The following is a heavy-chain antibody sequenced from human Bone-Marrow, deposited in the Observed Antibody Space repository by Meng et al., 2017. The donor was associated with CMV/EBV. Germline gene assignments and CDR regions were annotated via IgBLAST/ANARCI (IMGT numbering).Heavy chain of an antibody. CDR2: IYYSGST. J-gene: IGHJ3*02. Sequence: SETLSLTCTVSGGSISSSSYYWGWIRQPPGKGLEWIGSIYYSGSTYYNPSLKSRVTISVDTSKNQFSLKLSSVTAADTAVYYCARQGRTSQDSFDIWGQGTMVTGSS. CDR3: ARQGRTSQDSFDI. V-gene: IGHV4-39*01. CDR1: GGSISSSSYY. D-gene: IGHD2-2*01.